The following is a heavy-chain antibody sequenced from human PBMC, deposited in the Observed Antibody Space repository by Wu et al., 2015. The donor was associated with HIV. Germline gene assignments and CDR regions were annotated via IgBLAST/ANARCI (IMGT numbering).Heavy chain of an antibody. CDR2: MNPRSGNT. J-gene: IGHJ4*02. CDR3: ARQRAYTSGWYIFDY. D-gene: IGHD6-19*01. CDR1: GYTFTSYD. Sequence: QVQLVQSGAEVKKPGASVKVSCKASGYTFTSYDINWVRQATGQGLEWMGWMNPRSGNTGYAQKFQGRVTMTRDTPISTANMELTSLRSEDTAVYYCARQRAYTSGWYIFDYWGQGTLVTVSS. V-gene: IGHV1-8*01.